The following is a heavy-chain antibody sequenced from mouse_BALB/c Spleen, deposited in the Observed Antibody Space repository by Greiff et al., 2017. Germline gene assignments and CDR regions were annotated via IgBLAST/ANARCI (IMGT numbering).Heavy chain of an antibody. V-gene: IGHV5-9-4*01. CDR1: GFTFSSYA. CDR2: ISSGGSYT. CDR3: AGHLKAWFAY. Sequence: EVKLMESGGGLVKPGGSLKLSCAASGFTFSSYAMSWVRQSPEKRLEWVAEISSGGSYTYYPDTVTGRFTISRDNAKNTLYLEMSSLRSEDTAMYYCAGHLKAWFAYWGQGTLVTVSA. D-gene: IGHD3-1*01. J-gene: IGHJ3*01.